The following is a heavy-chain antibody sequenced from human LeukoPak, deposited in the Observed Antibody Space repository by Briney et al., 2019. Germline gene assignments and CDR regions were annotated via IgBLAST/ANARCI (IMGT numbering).Heavy chain of an antibody. D-gene: IGHD3-10*01. Sequence: SVKVSCKASGGTFSSYAISWVRQAPGQGLEWMGGIIPIFGTANYAQKFQGRVTITADESPSTAYMELSSLRSGDTAVYYCARSPYGSGKGPYYYYYYGMDVWGQGTTVTVSS. CDR3: ARSPYGSGKGPYYYYYYGMDV. CDR1: GGTFSSYA. J-gene: IGHJ6*02. CDR2: IIPIFGTA. V-gene: IGHV1-69*13.